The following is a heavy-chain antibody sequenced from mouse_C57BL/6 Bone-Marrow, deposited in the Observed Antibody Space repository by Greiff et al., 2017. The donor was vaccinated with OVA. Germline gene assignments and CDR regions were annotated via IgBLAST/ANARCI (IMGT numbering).Heavy chain of an antibody. CDR2: IYPRSGNT. CDR1: GYTFTSYG. V-gene: IGHV1-81*01. Sequence: QVQLKESGAELARPGASVKLSCKASGYTFTSYGISWVKQRTGQGLEWIGEIYPRSGNTYYNEKFKGKATLTADKSSSTAYMELRSLTSEDSAVYFCARRDGSSGGAMDYWGQGTSVTVSS. J-gene: IGHJ4*01. CDR3: ARRDGSSGGAMDY. D-gene: IGHD1-1*01.